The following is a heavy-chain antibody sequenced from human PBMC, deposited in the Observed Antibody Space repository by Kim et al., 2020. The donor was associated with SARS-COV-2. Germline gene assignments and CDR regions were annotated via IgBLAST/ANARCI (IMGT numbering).Heavy chain of an antibody. J-gene: IGHJ5*02. Sequence: GGSLRLSCAASGFTFSSYGMHWVRQAPGKGLEWVAGISYDGSNKYYADSVKGRFTISRDNSKNTLYLQMNSLRAEDTAVYYCAKDRITVVGVCTRDFVLWLDAWGQGTPVTVSS. CDR2: ISYDGSNK. CDR1: GFTFSSYG. V-gene: IGHV3-30*18. CDR3: AKDRITVVGVCTRDFVLWLDA. D-gene: IGHD3-3*01.